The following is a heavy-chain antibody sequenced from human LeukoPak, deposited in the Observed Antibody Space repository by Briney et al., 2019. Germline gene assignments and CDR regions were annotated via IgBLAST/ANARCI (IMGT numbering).Heavy chain of an antibody. Sequence: KSGGSLRLSCAASGFTFSSYSMNWVRQAPGKGLEWVSSISSSSSYIYYADSVKGRFTISRDNAKNSLYLQMNSLRAEDTALYYCAKDTNDRITGTSGFDYWGQGTLVTVSS. CDR1: GFTFSSYS. J-gene: IGHJ4*02. V-gene: IGHV3-21*04. CDR2: ISSSSSYI. D-gene: IGHD1-20*01. CDR3: AKDTNDRITGTSGFDY.